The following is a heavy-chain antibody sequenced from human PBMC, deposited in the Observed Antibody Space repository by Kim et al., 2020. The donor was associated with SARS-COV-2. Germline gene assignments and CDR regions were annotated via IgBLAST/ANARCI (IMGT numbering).Heavy chain of an antibody. D-gene: IGHD3-22*01. CDR2: ISGSGRST. CDR3: AKNQDYYYDSSANFDY. CDR1: GFTFSSYA. J-gene: IGHJ4*02. V-gene: IGHV3-23*01. Sequence: GGSLRLSCAASGFTFSSYAMSWVRQAPGKGLEWVSAISGSGRSTYHADSVKGRFTISRDNTKNTLYLQMNSLRAEDTAVYYCAKNQDYYYDSSANFDYWGQGTLVTVSS.